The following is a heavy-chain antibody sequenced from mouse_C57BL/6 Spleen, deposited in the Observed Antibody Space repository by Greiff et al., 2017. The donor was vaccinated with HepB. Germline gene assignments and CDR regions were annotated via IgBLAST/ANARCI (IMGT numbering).Heavy chain of an antibody. V-gene: IGHV1-26*01. Sequence: EVQLQQSGPELVKPGASVKISCKASGYTFTDYYMNWVKQSHGKSLEWIGDINPNNGGTSYNQKFKGKATLTVDKSSSTAYMELRSLTSEDSAVYYCARNEITYYGSSWGQGTTLTVSS. D-gene: IGHD1-1*01. CDR3: ARNEITYYGSS. CDR2: INPNNGGT. CDR1: GYTFTDYY. J-gene: IGHJ2*01.